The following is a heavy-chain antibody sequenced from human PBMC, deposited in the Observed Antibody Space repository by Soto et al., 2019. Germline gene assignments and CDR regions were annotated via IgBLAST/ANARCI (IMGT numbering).Heavy chain of an antibody. CDR1: GYTFTSYA. CDR2: INAGNGNT. J-gene: IGHJ4*02. V-gene: IGHV1-3*01. Sequence: DSVKVSCKASGYTFTSYAMHWVRQAPGQRLEWMGWINAGNGNTKYSQKFQGRVTITRDTSASTAYMELSSLRSEDTAVYYCARSLRFLERGSFDYWGQGTLVTVSS. D-gene: IGHD3-3*01. CDR3: ARSLRFLERGSFDY.